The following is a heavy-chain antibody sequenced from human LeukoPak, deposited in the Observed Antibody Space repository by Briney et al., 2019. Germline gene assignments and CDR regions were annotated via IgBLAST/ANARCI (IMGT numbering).Heavy chain of an antibody. J-gene: IGHJ4*02. CDR1: GYSISSGYY. CDR2: IHHSGST. V-gene: IGHV4-38-2*02. CDR3: ARVRGGLPDY. Sequence: SETLSLTCTVSGYSISSGYYWGWIRQPPGKGLEWIGSIHHSGSTYNNPSLKSRVTISVDTSKTQFSLRLSSVTAADTAVYYCARVRGGLPDYWGQGTLVTVSS. D-gene: IGHD2-15*01.